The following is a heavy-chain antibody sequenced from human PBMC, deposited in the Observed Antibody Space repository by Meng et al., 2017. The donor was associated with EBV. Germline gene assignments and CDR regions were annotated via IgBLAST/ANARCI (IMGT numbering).Heavy chain of an antibody. CDR1: GGSVSSGSYY. D-gene: IGHD4-17*01. Sequence: QVELQESGPGLVKPSETLSLTCTVSGGSVSSGSYYWSWIRQPTGKGLEWIGYIYYSGSTNYNPSLKSRVTISVDTSKNQFSLKLSSVTAADTAVYYCARGRYYGDYFWFDPWGQGTLVTVSS. V-gene: IGHV4-61*01. CDR2: IYYSGST. J-gene: IGHJ5*02. CDR3: ARGRYYGDYFWFDP.